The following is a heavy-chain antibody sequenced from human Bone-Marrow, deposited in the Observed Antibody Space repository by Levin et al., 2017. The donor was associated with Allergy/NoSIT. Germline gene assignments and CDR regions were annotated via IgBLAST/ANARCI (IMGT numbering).Heavy chain of an antibody. V-gene: IGHV3-30-3*01. D-gene: IGHD6-19*01. J-gene: IGHJ4*02. CDR2: ISGDGTNK. CDR1: GFTFSRA. CDR3: ARKGGSSGWYDYLDY. Sequence: LGESLKISCAATGFTFSRAMHWVRQAPGKGLDWVAVISGDGTNKYYAESVKGRFTISRDNAKTTLYLQMNSLRAEDTAVYYCARKGGSSGWYDYLDYWGQGTLVTVSS.